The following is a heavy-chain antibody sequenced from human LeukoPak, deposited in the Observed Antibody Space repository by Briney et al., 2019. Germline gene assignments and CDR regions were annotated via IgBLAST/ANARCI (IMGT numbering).Heavy chain of an antibody. V-gene: IGHV4-39*01. D-gene: IGHD1-26*01. CDR3: ARLSLIVGGIDY. J-gene: IGHJ4*02. CDR1: GGSISSSSYY. CDR2: VYYSGST. Sequence: SETLSVTCSVSGGSISSSSYYWGWIRQPPGKGLEWIGSVYYSGSTYYNLSLKSRLTISVDTSKNQFSLKLSSVTAADTAVYYCARLSLIVGGIDYWGQGTLVTVSS.